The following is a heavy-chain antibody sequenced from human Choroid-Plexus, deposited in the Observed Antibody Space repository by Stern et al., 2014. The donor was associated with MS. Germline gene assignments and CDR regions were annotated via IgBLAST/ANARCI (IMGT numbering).Heavy chain of an antibody. D-gene: IGHD4-23*01. V-gene: IGHV3-21*01. CDR2: ISSGGSYI. J-gene: IGHJ4*02. CDR3: ARGRGGNYRYYFDY. Sequence: EVQLVESGGGLVKPGGSLRLSCAASGFTFSSYSMNWVRQAPGKGLDGVASISSGGSYIYYADSLKGRFTISRDNAKNSLYLQMNSLRAEDTAVYYCARGRGGNYRYYFDYWGQGTLVTVSS. CDR1: GFTFSSYS.